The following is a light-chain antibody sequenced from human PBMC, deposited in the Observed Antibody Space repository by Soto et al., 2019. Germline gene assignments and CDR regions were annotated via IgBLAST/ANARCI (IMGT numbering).Light chain of an antibody. V-gene: IGLV1-44*01. Sequence: QSELTQPPSASGTPGQRVTISCSGSSSNIGSNPVNWYLQLPGTAPKLLIYSNNQRPSGVPDRFSASKSGTSASLAISGLRSEDEADFYCGTWDDSLKGVVLGGGTKLTVL. CDR2: SNN. J-gene: IGLJ2*01. CDR1: SSNIGSNP. CDR3: GTWDDSLKGVV.